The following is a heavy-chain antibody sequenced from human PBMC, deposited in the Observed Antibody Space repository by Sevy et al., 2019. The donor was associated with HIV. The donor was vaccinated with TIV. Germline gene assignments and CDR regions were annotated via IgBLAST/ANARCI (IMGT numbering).Heavy chain of an antibody. Sequence: GESLKISCAASGFTFSSYWMSWVRQAPGKGLEWVANIKQDGSEKYYVDSVKGRFTISRDNAKNSLYLQMNSLRAEDTAVYYCASSEYSSGFLDAFDIWGQGTMVTVSS. CDR1: GFTFSSYW. J-gene: IGHJ3*02. CDR2: IKQDGSEK. D-gene: IGHD6-19*01. CDR3: ASSEYSSGFLDAFDI. V-gene: IGHV3-7*01.